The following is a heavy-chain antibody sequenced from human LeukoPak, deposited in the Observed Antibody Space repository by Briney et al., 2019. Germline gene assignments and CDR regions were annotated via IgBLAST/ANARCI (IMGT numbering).Heavy chain of an antibody. Sequence: GGSLRLSCAASGFTVSSNYMSWVRQAPGKGLEWVAVISYDGSNKYYADSVKGRFTISRDNSKNTLYLQMNSLRAEDTAVYYCASRYSSSWYVSDYWGQGTLVTVSS. J-gene: IGHJ4*02. CDR2: ISYDGSNK. CDR1: GFTVSSNY. D-gene: IGHD6-13*01. V-gene: IGHV3-30*03. CDR3: ASRYSSSWYVSDY.